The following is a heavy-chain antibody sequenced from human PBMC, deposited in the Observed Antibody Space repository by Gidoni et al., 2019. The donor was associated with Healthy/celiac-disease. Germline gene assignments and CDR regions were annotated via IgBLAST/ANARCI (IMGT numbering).Heavy chain of an antibody. V-gene: IGHV3-23*01. CDR2: IGGIGGRT. CDR3: ASREQLVFDY. Sequence: EVQLLESGGGLVQAGGSLRLSCAASGFTFSSYAMSWVRQAPGKGLEWVSAIGGIGGRTYYADSVKGRFTISRDKSKNTLYLQMNSLSAEDTAVYYCASREQLVFDYWGQGTLVTVSS. CDR1: GFTFSSYA. D-gene: IGHD6-6*01. J-gene: IGHJ4*02.